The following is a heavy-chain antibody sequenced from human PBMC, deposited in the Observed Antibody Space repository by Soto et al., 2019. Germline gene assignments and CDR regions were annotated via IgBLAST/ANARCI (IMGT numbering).Heavy chain of an antibody. CDR1: GGTFSTST. Sequence: QVQLVQSGAEVKKPGSSVKVSCKASGGTFSTSTFTWVRQAPGQGLEWMGRTIPLLNVADYAQDFQGRLTITADKSTSTTYMELTSLTSKDTAVYYCARESPIGSTFSGYDAIDSWGRGTLVTVSS. D-gene: IGHD5-12*01. CDR2: TIPLLNVA. V-gene: IGHV1-69*08. J-gene: IGHJ4*02. CDR3: ARESPIGSTFSGYDAIDS.